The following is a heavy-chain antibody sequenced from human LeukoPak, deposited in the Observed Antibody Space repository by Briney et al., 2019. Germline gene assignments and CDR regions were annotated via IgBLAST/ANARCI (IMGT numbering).Heavy chain of an antibody. CDR1: GYSFTSYW. J-gene: IGHJ4*02. D-gene: IGHD3-3*01. V-gene: IGHV5-51*01. CDR2: IYPGDSDT. Sequence: GESLKISCKGSGYSFTSYWIGWVRQMPGKGLEWMGIIYPGDSDTRYSPSFHGQVTISADKSISTAYLQWSSLKASDTAMYYCARGMIRFLEWSHLDYWGQGTLVTVSS. CDR3: ARGMIRFLEWSHLDY.